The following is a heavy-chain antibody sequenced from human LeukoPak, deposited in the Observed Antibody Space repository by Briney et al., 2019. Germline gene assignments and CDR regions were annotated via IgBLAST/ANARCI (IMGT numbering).Heavy chain of an antibody. CDR1: GFTFSSYS. D-gene: IGHD3-10*01. CDR3: ARGGDVRATFDI. CDR2: ISSSSSYI. V-gene: IGHV3-21*01. Sequence: PGGSLRLSCAASGFTFSSYSMNWVRQAPGKGLEWVSSISSSSSYIYYADSVKGRFTISRDNAKNSLYLQMNSLRAEDTAVYYCARGGDVRATFDIWGQGTMVTVSS. J-gene: IGHJ3*02.